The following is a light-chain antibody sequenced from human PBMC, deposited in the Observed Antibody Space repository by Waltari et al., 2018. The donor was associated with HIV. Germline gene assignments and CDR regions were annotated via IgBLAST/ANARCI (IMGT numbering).Light chain of an antibody. J-gene: IGKJ1*01. V-gene: IGKV1-12*01. Sequence: DIQMTQSPSLVSSSVGDRVTITCRASQDITSWLVWYQQKPGKAPKLLIYAASTLLSGVPSRFSGSGSGTDFTLTISSLQHEDSATYFCQQADTCPWTFGQETKVEIK. CDR3: QQADTCPWT. CDR2: AAS. CDR1: QDITSW.